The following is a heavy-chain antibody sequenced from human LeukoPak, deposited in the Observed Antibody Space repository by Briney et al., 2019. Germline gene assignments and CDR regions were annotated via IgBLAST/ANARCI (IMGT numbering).Heavy chain of an antibody. CDR3: AKDSPYLDY. J-gene: IGHJ4*02. V-gene: IGHV3-30*04. Sequence: GVSLRLSCSASGFTFSSYALHWVRQAPGKGLEWVAVISYDGSNKYYADSVKGRFTISRDNSKNTLYLQMNSLRAEDTAVYYCAKDSPYLDYWGQGTLVTVSS. CDR1: GFTFSSYA. CDR2: ISYDGSNK.